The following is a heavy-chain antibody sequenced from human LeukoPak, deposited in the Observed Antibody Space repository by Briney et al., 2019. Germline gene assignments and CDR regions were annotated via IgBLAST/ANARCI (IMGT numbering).Heavy chain of an antibody. V-gene: IGHV3-43*02. Sequence: GGSLRLPCAASGFSFDDYAMHWVRQAPGKGLEWVCHISGDGGRTYYVDSAKGRFTISRDNSKNSLYLQMNSLRTEDTAFYYCAKDSMSAYWGQGTLVTVSS. CDR3: AKDSMSAY. J-gene: IGHJ4*02. D-gene: IGHD2/OR15-2a*01. CDR1: GFSFDDYA. CDR2: ISGDGGRT.